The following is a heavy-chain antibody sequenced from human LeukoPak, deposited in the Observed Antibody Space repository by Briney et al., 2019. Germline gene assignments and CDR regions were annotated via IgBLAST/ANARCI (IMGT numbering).Heavy chain of an antibody. V-gene: IGHV3-30-3*01. CDR1: GFTFSSYA. CDR2: ISYDGSNK. Sequence: SGGSLRLSCAASGFTFSSYAMHWVRQAPGKGLEWVAVISYDGSNKYYADSVKGRFTISRDNSKNTLYLQMNSLRAEDTAVYYCARDARKGQLLAAFDIWGQGTMVTVSS. D-gene: IGHD6-6*01. CDR3: ARDARKGQLLAAFDI. J-gene: IGHJ3*02.